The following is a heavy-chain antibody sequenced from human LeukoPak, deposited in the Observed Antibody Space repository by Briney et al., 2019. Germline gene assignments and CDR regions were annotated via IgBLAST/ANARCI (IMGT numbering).Heavy chain of an antibody. J-gene: IGHJ4*02. CDR3: ARDRYGSGYYHHTFDY. V-gene: IGHV5-51*01. CDR2: IYPGDSDT. CDR1: GYSFTSYW. Sequence: GESLKISCKGSGYSFTSYWIGWVRQMPGKGLEWMGIIYPGDSDTRYSPSFQGQVTISADKSISTAYLQWSSLKASDTAMYYCARDRYGSGYYHHTFDYWGQGTLVTVSS. D-gene: IGHD3-22*01.